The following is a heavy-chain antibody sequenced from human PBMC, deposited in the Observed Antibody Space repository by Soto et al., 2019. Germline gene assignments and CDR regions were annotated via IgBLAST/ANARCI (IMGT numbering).Heavy chain of an antibody. J-gene: IGHJ3*02. Sequence: QLHLVQSGAVVKKPGASVTVSCSASGYPVTAYYMHWVRQAPGRGLEWMGGINPATGAAKYTQTFPGRGTMTRDTSTSTGFMELRGLTSEDTAVFSCARGGGVGVAGSAAFDMWGQGTLVTVSS. CDR2: INPATGAA. V-gene: IGHV1-2*02. CDR1: GYPVTAYY. CDR3: ARGGGVGVAGSAAFDM. D-gene: IGHD3-3*01.